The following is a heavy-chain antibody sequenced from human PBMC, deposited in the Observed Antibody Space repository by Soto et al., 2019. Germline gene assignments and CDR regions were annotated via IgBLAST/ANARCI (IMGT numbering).Heavy chain of an antibody. CDR1: GYSFSFYW. J-gene: IGHJ5*02. CDR3: ARQGYDILTGQGDWFDP. CDR2: IYPGDSDT. Sequence: PGESLKISCKGSGYSFSFYWIAWVRQMPGKGLEWMGIIYPGDSDTRYSPSFQGQVTISADKSISTAYLQWSSLKASDTAMYYCARQGYDILTGQGDWFDPWGQGTLVTVSS. D-gene: IGHD3-9*01. V-gene: IGHV5-51*01.